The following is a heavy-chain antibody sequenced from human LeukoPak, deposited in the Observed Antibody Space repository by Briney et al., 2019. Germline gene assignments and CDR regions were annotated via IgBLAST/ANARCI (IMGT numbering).Heavy chain of an antibody. CDR1: GFTFSNYN. J-gene: IGHJ3*02. CDR2: ISSSSSTI. D-gene: IGHD2-15*01. CDR3: ARQYCSGGSCHDDAFDI. V-gene: IGHV3-48*02. Sequence: GRSLRLSCAASGFTFSNYNMNWVPQAPGKGLEWVSYISSSSSTIYYADSVKGRFTISRDNAKNSLYLQMNSLRDEDTAVYYCARQYCSGGSCHDDAFDIWGQGTMVTVSS.